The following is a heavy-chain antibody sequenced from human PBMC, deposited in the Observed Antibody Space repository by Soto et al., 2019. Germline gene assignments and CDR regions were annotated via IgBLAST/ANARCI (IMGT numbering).Heavy chain of an antibody. Sequence: SETLSLTCAVYGGSFSGYYWSWIRQPPGKGLEWIGEINHSGSTNYNPSLKSRVTISVDTSKNQFSLKLSSVTAADTAVYYCEREYDQGYCSGGSCYSSDAFDIWGQGKMVTVSS. J-gene: IGHJ3*02. CDR3: EREYDQGYCSGGSCYSSDAFDI. V-gene: IGHV4-34*01. CDR2: INHSGST. D-gene: IGHD2-15*01. CDR1: GGSFSGYY.